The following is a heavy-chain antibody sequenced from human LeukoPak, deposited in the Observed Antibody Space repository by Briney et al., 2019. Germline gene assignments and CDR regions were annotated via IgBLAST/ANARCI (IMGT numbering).Heavy chain of an antibody. Sequence: SETLSLTCAVSGGSISSGGYSWSWIRQPPGKGLEWIGYIYHSGSTYYNPSLKSRVTISVDRSKNQFSLKLSSVTAADTAVYYCARGIAAASERAFDIWGQGTMVTVSS. CDR2: IYHSGST. V-gene: IGHV4-30-2*01. J-gene: IGHJ3*02. D-gene: IGHD6-13*01. CDR1: GGSISSGGYS. CDR3: ARGIAAASERAFDI.